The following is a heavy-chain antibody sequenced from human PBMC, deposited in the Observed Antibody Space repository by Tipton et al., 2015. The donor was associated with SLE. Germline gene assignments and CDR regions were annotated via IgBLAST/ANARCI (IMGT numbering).Heavy chain of an antibody. CDR1: GDSISSGRYY. Sequence: TLSLTCTVSGDSISSGRYYWSWIRQHPGKGLEWIGHIYYGGTIYYNPSLKSRVTMSIDTSKNQFSLKLSSVTDVDTAVYYCARTAGRSVKLWYFDLWGRGTLVTVSS. CDR3: ARTAGRSVKLWYFDL. CDR2: IYYGGTI. D-gene: IGHD5-18*01. V-gene: IGHV4-31*03. J-gene: IGHJ2*01.